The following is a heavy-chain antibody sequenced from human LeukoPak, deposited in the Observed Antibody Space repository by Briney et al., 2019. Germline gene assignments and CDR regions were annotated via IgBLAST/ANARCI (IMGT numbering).Heavy chain of an antibody. J-gene: IGHJ4*02. D-gene: IGHD6-13*01. V-gene: IGHV3-48*01. CDR3: ARDLGIASFDY. Sequence: GGSLRLSCAASGFTFSSYSMNWVRQAPGKGLEWVSYISSSSSTIYYADSVKGRFTISRDNAKNSLYLQMNSLRAEDTAVYYCARDLGIASFDYWGQGTLVTVSS. CDR1: GFTFSSYS. CDR2: ISSSSSTI.